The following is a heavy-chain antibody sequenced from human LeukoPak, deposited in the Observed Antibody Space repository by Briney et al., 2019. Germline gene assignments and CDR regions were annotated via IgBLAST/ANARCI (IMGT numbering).Heavy chain of an antibody. J-gene: IGHJ6*03. CDR3: ARGLRDEERHYGSYYMDV. CDR1: GGSISSSSYY. D-gene: IGHD3-22*01. CDR2: IYYSGST. V-gene: IGHV4-39*01. Sequence: SETLSLTCTVSGGSISSSSYYWGWIRQPPGKGLEWIGSIYYSGSTYYNPSLKSRVTISVDTSKNQFSLKLSSVTAADTAVYYCARGLRDEERHYGSYYMDVWGKGTTVTVSS.